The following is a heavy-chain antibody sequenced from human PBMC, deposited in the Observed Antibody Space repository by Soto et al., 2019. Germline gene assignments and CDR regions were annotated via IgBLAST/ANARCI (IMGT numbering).Heavy chain of an antibody. Sequence: ASVKVSCKASGYTFTGYYMHWVRQAPGQGLEWMGWINPNSGGTNYAQKFQGRVTMTRDTSISTAYMELSRLRSDDTAVYYCARDQESSSWYNCFDPWGQGTLVTVSS. D-gene: IGHD6-13*01. CDR1: GYTFTGYY. J-gene: IGHJ5*02. V-gene: IGHV1-2*02. CDR2: INPNSGGT. CDR3: ARDQESSSWYNCFDP.